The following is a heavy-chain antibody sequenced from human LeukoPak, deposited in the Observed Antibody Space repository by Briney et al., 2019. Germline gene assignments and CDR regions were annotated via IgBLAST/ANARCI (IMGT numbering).Heavy chain of an antibody. CDR2: INWNGGST. D-gene: IGHD3-10*01. J-gene: IGHJ3*02. CDR1: GFTFTNNF. CDR3: AREGLVRGVIHAFDI. Sequence: GGSLRLSCAASGFTFTNNFMSWVRQVPGKGLEWVSGINWNGGSTGYADSVKGRFTISRDNAKNSLYLQMNSLRAEDTALYYCAREGLVRGVIHAFDIWGQGTMVTVSS. V-gene: IGHV3-20*04.